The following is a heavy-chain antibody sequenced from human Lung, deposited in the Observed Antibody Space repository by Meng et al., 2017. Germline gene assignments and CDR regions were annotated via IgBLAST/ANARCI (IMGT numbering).Heavy chain of an antibody. Sequence: QVQLQQWGAGLLKPSETLSLTCVGSGGSFSDYYWSWIRQPPGKGLEWIGEINHSGSTNYNPSLESRATIPVDTSQNNLSLKLSSVTAADSAVYYCARGPTTMAHDFDYWGQGTLVTVSS. J-gene: IGHJ4*02. D-gene: IGHD4-11*01. V-gene: IGHV4-34*01. CDR3: ARGPTTMAHDFDY. CDR2: INHSGST. CDR1: GGSFSDYY.